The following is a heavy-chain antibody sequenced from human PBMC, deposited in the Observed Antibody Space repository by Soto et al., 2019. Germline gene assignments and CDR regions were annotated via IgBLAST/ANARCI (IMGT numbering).Heavy chain of an antibody. Sequence: SETLSLTCTVSGGSISSGDYYWSWIRQPPGKGLEWIGYIYYSGSTYYNPSLKSRVTISVDTSKNQFSLKLSSVTAADTAVYYCARRLPQRYDSSGVIDYWGQGTLVTVSS. D-gene: IGHD3-22*01. V-gene: IGHV4-30-4*01. CDR1: GGSISSGDYY. CDR3: ARRLPQRYDSSGVIDY. J-gene: IGHJ4*02. CDR2: IYYSGST.